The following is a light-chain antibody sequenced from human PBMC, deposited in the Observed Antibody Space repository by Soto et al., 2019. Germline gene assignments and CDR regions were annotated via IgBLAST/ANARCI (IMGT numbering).Light chain of an antibody. Sequence: DIQMTQSPSSLSASVGDRVTITCRASQDINNYLAWYQQKXXXXPKLLIYAASTLQSGVPSRFSGGGSGTDFTLTINSLQPEDVATYYCQRYNNGPPVTFGPGTKV. CDR2: AAS. J-gene: IGKJ3*01. CDR1: QDINNY. CDR3: QRYNNGPPVT. V-gene: IGKV1-27*01.